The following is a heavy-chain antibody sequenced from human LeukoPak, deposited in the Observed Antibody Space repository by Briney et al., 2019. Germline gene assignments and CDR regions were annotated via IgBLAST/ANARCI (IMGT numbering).Heavy chain of an antibody. V-gene: IGHV1-2*02. Sequence: VASVKVSCKASGYTFTGYYMHWVRQAPGQGLEWMGWINPNSGDTNYAQKFQGRVTMTRDTSISTAYMELSRLRSDDTAVYYCARESARGPRGFDYWGQGTLVTVSS. J-gene: IGHJ4*02. CDR2: INPNSGDT. CDR1: GYTFTGYY. CDR3: ARESARGPRGFDY.